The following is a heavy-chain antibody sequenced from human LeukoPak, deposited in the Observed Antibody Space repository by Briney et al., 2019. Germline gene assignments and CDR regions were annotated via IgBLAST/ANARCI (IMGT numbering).Heavy chain of an antibody. D-gene: IGHD2-15*01. V-gene: IGHV3-74*03. J-gene: IGHJ5*02. CDR2: INSDGTGT. Sequence: GGSLRLSCAASGFTFTNYFMHWVRLAPGKGLVWVSRINSDGTGTMYADSVKGRFTISRDNAKNTLYLQMNSLRDEDTAVYYCARRVDATRWFDPWGQGSLVTVSS. CDR3: ARRVDATRWFDP. CDR1: GFTFTNYF.